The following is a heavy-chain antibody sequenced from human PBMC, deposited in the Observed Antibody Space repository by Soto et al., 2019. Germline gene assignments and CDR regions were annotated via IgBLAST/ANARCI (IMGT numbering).Heavy chain of an antibody. CDR1: GFTVSSNY. V-gene: IGHV3-53*01. CDR3: ARMYSSSWPFDY. D-gene: IGHD6-13*01. J-gene: IGHJ4*02. Sequence: GGSLRLSCAASGFTVSSNYMSWVRQAPGKGLEWVSVIYSGGSTYYADSVKGRFTTSRDNSKNTLYLQMNSLRAEDTAVYYCARMYSSSWPFDYWGQGTLVTVS. CDR2: IYSGGST.